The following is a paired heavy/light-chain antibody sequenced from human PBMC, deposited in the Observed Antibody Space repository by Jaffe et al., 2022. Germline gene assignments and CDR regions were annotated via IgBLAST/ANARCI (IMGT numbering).Heavy chain of an antibody. V-gene: IGHV3-74*03. Sequence: EVQLVESGGGLVQPGGSLRLSCAASGFSFRAYWMHWVRQAPGKGLVWVSRIDADGSDTTYADSVKGRFTISRDNAKNVLYVQMNSLRVEDTAVYYCARGGGGATRGAFDFWGQGTMVTVSS. CDR1: GFSFRAYW. CDR2: IDADGSDT. CDR3: ARGGGGATRGAFDF. J-gene: IGHJ3*01. D-gene: IGHD2-21*01.
Light chain of an antibody. V-gene: IGKV4-1*01. CDR2: WAS. J-gene: IGKJ2*01. CDR3: QQYYNAPYT. Sequence: DIVMTQSPDSLAVSLGERATINCKSSQSVLYTSTNKNYLAWFQQKPGQPPKLLIYWASTREFGVPDRFSGSGSGTDFTLTISSLQPEDVAVYYCQQYYNAPYTFAQGTKLEVK. CDR1: QSVLYTSTNKNY.